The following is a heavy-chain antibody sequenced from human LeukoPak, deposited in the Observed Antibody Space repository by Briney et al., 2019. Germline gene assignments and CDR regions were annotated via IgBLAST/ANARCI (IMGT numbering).Heavy chain of an antibody. V-gene: IGHV1-18*04. CDR2: ISAYNGNT. D-gene: IGHD3-10*01. Sequence: ASVKVSCKASGYTFTGYYMHWVRQAPGQGLEWMGWISAYNGNTNYAQKLQGRVTMTTDTSTSTAYMELRSLRSDDTAVYYCARVGFYYGSGSQGYFDYWGQGTLVTVSS. CDR3: ARVGFYYGSGSQGYFDY. CDR1: GYTFTGYY. J-gene: IGHJ4*02.